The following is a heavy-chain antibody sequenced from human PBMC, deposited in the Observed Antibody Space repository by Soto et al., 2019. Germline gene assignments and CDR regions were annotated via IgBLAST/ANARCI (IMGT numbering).Heavy chain of an antibody. J-gene: IGHJ5*01. Sequence: GGSLRLSCAASGFSFSTYNMDWVRQAPGKRPEWIAYISTTSFTIYYADSVKGRFTISRDNDRNSLYLEMNSLRDEDTAVYYCARDRCYDGTCYSASDSWGQGTLVTVSS. V-gene: IGHV3-48*02. CDR2: ISTTSFTI. CDR3: ARDRCYDGTCYSASDS. CDR1: GFSFSTYN. D-gene: IGHD2-15*01.